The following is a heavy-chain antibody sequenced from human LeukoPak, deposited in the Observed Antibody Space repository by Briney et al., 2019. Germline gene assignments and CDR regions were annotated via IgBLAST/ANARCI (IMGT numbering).Heavy chain of an antibody. J-gene: IGHJ5*02. Sequence: GASVKVSCKASGYTFTSYGISWVRQAPGQGLEWMGWISAYNGNTNYAQKLQGRVTMTTDTSTSTAYMELRSLRSDDTAVYYCARVVAVAEYNWLDPWGQGTLVTVPS. CDR3: ARVVAVAEYNWLDP. CDR2: ISAYNGNT. D-gene: IGHD6-19*01. CDR1: GYTFTSYG. V-gene: IGHV1-18*01.